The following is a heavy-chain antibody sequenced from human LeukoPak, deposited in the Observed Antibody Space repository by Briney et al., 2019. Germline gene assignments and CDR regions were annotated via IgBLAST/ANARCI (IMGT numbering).Heavy chain of an antibody. Sequence: SQTLSLTCDVSGDSFSNKNGAWNWIRQSPSIGLEWLGRTYFRSEWHTDYAVSVKGRIAITADTSKNQFSLQLASVTPDDTAVYYCASGWALYWGQGSLVTVSS. D-gene: IGHD1-26*01. V-gene: IGHV6-1*01. CDR2: TYFRSEWHT. CDR1: GDSFSNKNGA. CDR3: ASGWALY. J-gene: IGHJ4*02.